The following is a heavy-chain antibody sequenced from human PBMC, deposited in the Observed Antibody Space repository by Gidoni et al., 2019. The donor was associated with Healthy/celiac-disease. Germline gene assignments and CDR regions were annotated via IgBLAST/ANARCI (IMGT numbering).Heavy chain of an antibody. CDR2: ISWNSGSI. CDR3: AKVSGGDLSYYYGMDV. J-gene: IGHJ6*02. CDR1: GFTFDDYA. V-gene: IGHV3-9*01. Sequence: EVQLVESGGGLVQPGRSLRLPCAASGFTFDDYAMHWVRHAPGKGLEWVSGISWNSGSIGYADSVNGRFTISRDNAKNSLYLQMNSLRAEDTALYYCAKVSGGDLSYYYGMDVWGQGTTVTVSS. D-gene: IGHD2-21*02.